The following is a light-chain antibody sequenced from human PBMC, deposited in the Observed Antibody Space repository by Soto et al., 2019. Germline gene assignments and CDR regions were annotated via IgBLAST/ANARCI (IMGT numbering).Light chain of an antibody. Sequence: QSVLTQPPSASGTPGQRVSISCSGTISNIERNTVTWYQQLPGTAPKLLIYSNSQRPSGVPDRFSGSKSGTSASLAISGLQSEDEADYYSAAWDDSLNGWVFGGGTKVTVL. J-gene: IGLJ3*02. CDR2: SNS. V-gene: IGLV1-44*01. CDR1: ISNIERNT. CDR3: AAWDDSLNGWV.